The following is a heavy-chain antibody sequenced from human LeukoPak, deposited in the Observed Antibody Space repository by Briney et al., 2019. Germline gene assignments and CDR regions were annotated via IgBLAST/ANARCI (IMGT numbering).Heavy chain of an antibody. CDR3: ARDQRFLAAAGTNNWFDP. CDR1: GYTFTAYY. V-gene: IGHV1-2*02. D-gene: IGHD6-13*01. Sequence: ASVKVSCKASGYTFTAYYMHWVRQAPGQGLEWMGWINPNSGGTNYAQNFQGRVTMTRDTSISTAYMELSRLKSDDTAVYYCARDQRFLAAAGTNNWFDPWGQGTLATVSS. J-gene: IGHJ5*02. CDR2: INPNSGGT.